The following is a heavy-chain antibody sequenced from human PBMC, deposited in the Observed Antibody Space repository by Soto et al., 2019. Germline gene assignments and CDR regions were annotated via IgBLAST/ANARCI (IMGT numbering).Heavy chain of an antibody. V-gene: IGHV3-30-3*01. CDR1: GFTFSSYA. CDR2: ISYDGSNK. D-gene: IGHD5-12*01. Sequence: QVQLVESGGGVVQPGRSLRLSCAASGFTFSSYAMHWVRQAPGKGLEWVAVISYDGSNKYYADSVKGRFTISRDNSKNTLYLQMNSLRAEDTAVYYCARGLERAGWPIGYSGYDYYYYYGMDVWGPGTTVTVSS. CDR3: ARGLERAGWPIGYSGYDYYYYYGMDV. J-gene: IGHJ6*02.